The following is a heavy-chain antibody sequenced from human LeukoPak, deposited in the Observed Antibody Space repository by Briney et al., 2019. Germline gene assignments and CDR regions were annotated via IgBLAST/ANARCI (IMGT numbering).Heavy chain of an antibody. CDR3: ARAVVAATPASR. J-gene: IGHJ4*02. CDR2: INPNSGGT. D-gene: IGHD2-15*01. Sequence: GASVKVSCKASGYTFIGYYIHWVRQAPGQGLEWMGWINPNSGGTNYAQRFQGRVTMTRDTSISTAYMELSGLRSDDTAVYYCARAVVAATPASRWGQGTLVTVSS. V-gene: IGHV1-2*02. CDR1: GYTFIGYY.